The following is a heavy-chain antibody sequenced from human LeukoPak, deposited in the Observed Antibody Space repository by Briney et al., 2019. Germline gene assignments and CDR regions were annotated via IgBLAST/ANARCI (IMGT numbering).Heavy chain of an antibody. J-gene: IGHJ4*02. D-gene: IGHD2-2*01. CDR1: GYTFTSYY. CDR3: ARTYCSSTSCYPFDY. CDR2: INPSGGST. Sequence: ASVKASCKASGYTFTSYYMHWVRQAPGQGLEWMGIINPSGGSTSYAQKFRGRVTMTRDTSTSTVYMELSSLRSEDTAVYYCARTYCSSTSCYPFDYWGQGTLVTVSS. V-gene: IGHV1-46*03.